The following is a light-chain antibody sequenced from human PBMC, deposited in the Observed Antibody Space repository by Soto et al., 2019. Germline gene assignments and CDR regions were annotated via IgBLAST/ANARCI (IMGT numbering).Light chain of an antibody. Sequence: EIVMTQSPATLSVSPGERATLSCRASQSVSSNLAWYQQKPGQAPRLLIYGASTRATGIPARFSGSGSGTELTLTICSLQSEDFAVYFCQHYNNWPRTFGQGTKVEIK. V-gene: IGKV3-15*01. CDR2: GAS. CDR3: QHYNNWPRT. CDR1: QSVSSN. J-gene: IGKJ1*01.